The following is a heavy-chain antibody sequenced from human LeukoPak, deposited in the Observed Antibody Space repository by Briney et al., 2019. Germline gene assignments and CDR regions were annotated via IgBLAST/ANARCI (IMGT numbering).Heavy chain of an antibody. D-gene: IGHD3-16*02. J-gene: IGHJ3*02. Sequence: GGSLRLSCAASGFTFSSYWMHWVRQAPGKGLVWVSRINSDGSSTSYADSVKGRFTISRDNAKNTLYLQMNSLRAEDTAVYYCARGKEYYDYIWGSYRYGNGDAFDIWGQGTMVTVSS. CDR1: GFTFSSYW. CDR2: INSDGSST. V-gene: IGHV3-74*01. CDR3: ARGKEYYDYIWGSYRYGNGDAFDI.